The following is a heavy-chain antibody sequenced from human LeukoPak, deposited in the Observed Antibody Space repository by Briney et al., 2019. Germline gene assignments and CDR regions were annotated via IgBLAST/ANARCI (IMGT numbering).Heavy chain of an antibody. CDR3: ARDIVVVPAARPPYDAFDI. CDR2: IIPIFGTA. J-gene: IGHJ3*02. V-gene: IGHV1-69*13. D-gene: IGHD2-2*01. CDR1: GGTFSSYA. Sequence: SVKVSCKASGGTFSSYAISWVRQAPGQGLEWMGGIIPIFGTANYAQKFQGRVTITADESTSTACMELSSLRSEDTAVYYCARDIVVVPAARPPYDAFDIWGQGTMVTVSS.